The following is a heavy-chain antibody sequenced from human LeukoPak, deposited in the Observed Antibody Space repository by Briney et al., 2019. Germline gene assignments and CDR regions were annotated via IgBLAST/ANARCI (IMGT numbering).Heavy chain of an antibody. CDR2: INPNSGGT. J-gene: IGHJ4*02. CDR3: ARDLSYYGSGGYYFDY. V-gene: IGHV1-2*02. CDR1: GYTFTGYY. D-gene: IGHD3-10*01. Sequence: ASVKVSCKASGYTFTGYYIHWVRQAPGQGLEWMGWINPNSGGTTYAQKFLGRVTMTRDTSISTAYMELNRLRSDDTAVYYCARDLSYYGSGGYYFDYWGQGTLVTVSS.